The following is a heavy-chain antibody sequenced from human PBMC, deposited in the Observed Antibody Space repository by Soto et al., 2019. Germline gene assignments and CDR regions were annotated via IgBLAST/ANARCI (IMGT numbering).Heavy chain of an antibody. J-gene: IGHJ4*02. CDR1: GGSISSYY. Sequence: SETLSLTCTVSGGSISSYYWSWIRQPSGKGLEWIGRIYTSGSTNYNPSLKSRVTMSVDTSKNQFSLKLSSVTAADTAVYFCARDLKFGQADYWGQGSQVTVSS. V-gene: IGHV4-4*07. CDR3: ARDLKFGQADY. D-gene: IGHD3-10*01. CDR2: IYTSGST.